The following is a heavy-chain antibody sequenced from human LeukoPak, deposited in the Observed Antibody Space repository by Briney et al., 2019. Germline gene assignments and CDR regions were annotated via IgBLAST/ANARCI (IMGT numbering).Heavy chain of an antibody. V-gene: IGHV4-31*03. D-gene: IGHD6-13*01. Sequence: SETLSLTCTVSGGSISSGGYYWSWIRQHPGKGLEWIGYIYYSGSTYYNPSLKSRVTISVDTSKNQFSLKLSSVTAADTAVYYCARVEIAAAVCFDYWGQGTLVTVSS. CDR1: GGSISSGGYY. J-gene: IGHJ4*02. CDR3: ARVEIAAAVCFDY. CDR2: IYYSGST.